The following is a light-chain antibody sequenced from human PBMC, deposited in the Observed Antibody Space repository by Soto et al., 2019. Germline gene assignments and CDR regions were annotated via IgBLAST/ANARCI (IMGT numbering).Light chain of an antibody. CDR1: QGISSY. J-gene: IGKJ3*01. CDR3: QQLNSYPVT. V-gene: IGKV1-9*01. Sequence: IQLTQSPSSLSASVGDRVTITCRASQGISSYLAWYQQKPGKAPKLLIYAASTLQSGVPSRFSGTGSGTDFTLNISSLQPEDFATYYCQQLNSYPVTFGPGTNVDIK. CDR2: AAS.